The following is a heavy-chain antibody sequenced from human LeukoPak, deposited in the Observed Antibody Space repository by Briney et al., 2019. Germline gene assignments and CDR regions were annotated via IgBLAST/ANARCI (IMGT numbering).Heavy chain of an antibody. J-gene: IGHJ6*03. CDR3: ARGAVGASYYYYYYMDV. Sequence: PSETLSLTCTVSGGSISSSSYYWGWIRQPPGKGLEWIGSIYYSGSTYYNPSLKSRVTISVDTSKNQFSLKLSSVTAADTAVYYCARGAVGASYYYYYYMDVWGKGTTVTISS. D-gene: IGHD1-26*01. V-gene: IGHV4-39*01. CDR2: IYYSGST. CDR1: GGSISSSSYY.